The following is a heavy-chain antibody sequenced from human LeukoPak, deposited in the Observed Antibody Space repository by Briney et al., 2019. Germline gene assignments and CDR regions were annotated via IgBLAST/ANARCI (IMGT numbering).Heavy chain of an antibody. CDR2: IKQDGSEK. V-gene: IGHV3-7*01. CDR1: GLTFSRYW. CDR3: ASRYSASYKCMDV. D-gene: IGHD1-14*01. Sequence: GGSLRLSCEASGLTFSRYWMTWVRQAPGKGLEWVANIKQDGSEKYYVGSVKGRFTISRDNAKNSLYLQMNSLRAEDTAIYYCASRYSASYKCMDVWGKGTTVTVSS. J-gene: IGHJ6*03.